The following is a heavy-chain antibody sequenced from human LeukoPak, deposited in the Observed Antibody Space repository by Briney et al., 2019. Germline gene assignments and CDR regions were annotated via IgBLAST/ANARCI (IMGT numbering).Heavy chain of an antibody. Sequence: GGSLRLSCAASGFTFSSYAMSWVRQAPGKGLEWVSAISGSGGSTYYADSVKGRFTISRDNSKNTLYLQMNSLRAEDTAVYYCAKGGVSTVTTSLGDAFDIWGQGTMVTVPS. CDR3: AKGGVSTVTTSLGDAFDI. CDR2: ISGSGGST. J-gene: IGHJ3*02. CDR1: GFTFSSYA. V-gene: IGHV3-23*01. D-gene: IGHD4-17*01.